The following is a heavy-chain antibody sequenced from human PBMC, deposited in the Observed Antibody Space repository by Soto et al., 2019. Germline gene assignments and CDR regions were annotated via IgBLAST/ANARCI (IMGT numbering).Heavy chain of an antibody. CDR1: GGSISSSSYY. D-gene: IGHD1-26*01. CDR3: ARDFVVGGPTINYYYGMDV. CDR2: IYYSGYT. J-gene: IGHJ6*02. Sequence: SETLSLTCTVSGGSISSSSYYWGWIRQPPGKGLEWIGSIYYSGYTYYNPSLKSRVTISVDNSKNTLYLQMNSLGAEDTAVYYCARDFVVGGPTINYYYGMDVWGQGTTVTVSS. V-gene: IGHV4-39*02.